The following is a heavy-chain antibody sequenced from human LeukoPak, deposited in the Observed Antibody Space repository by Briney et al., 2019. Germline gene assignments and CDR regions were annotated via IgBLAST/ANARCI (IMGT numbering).Heavy chain of an antibody. Sequence: GASVKVSCKASGYTFTSYDINWVRQATGQGLEWMGWMNPNSGNTGYAQKFQGRVTITRNTSISTAYMELSSLRSDDTAVYYCARDSSPIYSGSYYGAFDIWGQGTMVTVSS. J-gene: IGHJ3*02. CDR2: MNPNSGNT. V-gene: IGHV1-8*03. CDR1: GYTFTSYD. CDR3: ARDSSPIYSGSYYGAFDI. D-gene: IGHD1-26*01.